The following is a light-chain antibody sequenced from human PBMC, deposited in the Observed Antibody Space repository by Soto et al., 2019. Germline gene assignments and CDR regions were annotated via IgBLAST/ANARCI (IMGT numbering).Light chain of an antibody. CDR2: KAS. J-gene: IGKJ1*01. Sequence: DIQMTQSPSTLSASVGDRVTITCRASQSVSSWLAWYQQKPGKAPKLLIYKASSLESGVPSRFSGSGSGTEFTLTISSLQPDDFANYYCQPYNSYWTFGQGTKMEIK. CDR3: QPYNSYWT. V-gene: IGKV1-5*03. CDR1: QSVSSW.